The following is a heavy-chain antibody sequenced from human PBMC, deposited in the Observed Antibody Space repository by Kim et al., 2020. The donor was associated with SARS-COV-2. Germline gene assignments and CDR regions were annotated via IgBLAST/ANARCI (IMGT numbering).Heavy chain of an antibody. J-gene: IGHJ4*02. D-gene: IGHD6-13*01. CDR1: GFTVSSNY. CDR2: IYSGGST. V-gene: IGHV3-66*02. Sequence: GGSLRLSCAASGFTVSSNYMSWVRKAPGKGLELVSVIYSGGSTYYADSVKGRFTISRDNSKNTLYLQMNILRAEATAVYYCSRDTYPGIAAYWGQGTLVTVSS. CDR3: SRDTYPGIAAY.